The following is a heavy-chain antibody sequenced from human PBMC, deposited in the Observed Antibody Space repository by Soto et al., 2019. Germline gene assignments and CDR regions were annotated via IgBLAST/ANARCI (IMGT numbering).Heavy chain of an antibody. CDR2: IIPIFGST. CDR1: GGTFSTYA. D-gene: IGHD2-2*02. V-gene: IGHV1-69*06. Sequence: GASVKVSCKAFGGTFSTYAIGWVRQAPGQGLEWMGGIIPIFGSTKYAQRFQGRVTITADKSTSTAYMELSSLRSEDTAVYYCARAGLPSTLQITWFDPWGLGTLVTVSS. CDR3: ARAGLPSTLQITWFDP. J-gene: IGHJ5*02.